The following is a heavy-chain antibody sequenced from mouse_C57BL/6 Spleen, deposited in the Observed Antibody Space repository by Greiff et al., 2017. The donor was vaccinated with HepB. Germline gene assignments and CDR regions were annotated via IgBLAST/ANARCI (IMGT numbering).Heavy chain of an antibody. D-gene: IGHD1-1*01. CDR1: GFTFSSYG. CDR3: ARRGYGTRLDY. V-gene: IGHV5-6*01. Sequence: EVQVVESGGDLVKPGGSLKLSCAASGFTFSSYGMSWVRQTPDKRLEWVATISSGGSYTYYPDSVKGRFTISRDNAKNTLYLQMSSLKSEDTAMYYCARRGYGTRLDYWGQGTTLTVSS. CDR2: ISSGGSYT. J-gene: IGHJ2*01.